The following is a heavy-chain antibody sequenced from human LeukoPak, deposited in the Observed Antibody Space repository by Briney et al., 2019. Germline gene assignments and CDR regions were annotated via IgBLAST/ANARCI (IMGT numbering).Heavy chain of an antibody. CDR1: GYTFSGYY. D-gene: IGHD3-22*01. Sequence: GASVKVSCKASGYTFSGYYMNWVRQAPGQGLEWMGWISAYNGNTNYAQKLQGRVTMTTDTSTSTAYMELRSLRSDDTAVYYCARGLYYYDSSGYSHWGQGTLVTVSS. CDR2: ISAYNGNT. V-gene: IGHV1-18*04. J-gene: IGHJ4*02. CDR3: ARGLYYYDSSGYSH.